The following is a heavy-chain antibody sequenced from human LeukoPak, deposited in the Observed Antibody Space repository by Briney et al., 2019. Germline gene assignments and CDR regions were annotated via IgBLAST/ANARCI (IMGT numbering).Heavy chain of an antibody. CDR2: INSDGINT. CDR3: ARDLGQYYDTSDNWFDP. Sequence: GRSLRLSCAASGFTFSNYWMHWVRQAPGKGLVWVSRINSDGINTSYADSVKGRFTISRDNAKNTLNLQMNSLRAEDTAVYYCARDLGQYYDTSDNWFDPWGQGTLVTVSS. D-gene: IGHD3-22*01. J-gene: IGHJ5*02. CDR1: GFTFSNYW. V-gene: IGHV3-74*01.